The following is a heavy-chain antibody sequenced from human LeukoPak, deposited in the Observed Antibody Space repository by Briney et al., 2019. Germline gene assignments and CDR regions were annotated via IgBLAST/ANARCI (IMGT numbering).Heavy chain of an antibody. D-gene: IGHD2-21*01. Sequence: GGSLRLSCAASGFIVSTNYMSWVRQAPGKGLEWVSVIFSGGSTYYADSVKGRFTISRDKSNNTLYLQMNSLRAEDTAVYYCAREGPFAFDYWGQGTLVTVSS. CDR3: AREGPFAFDY. J-gene: IGHJ4*02. CDR1: GFIVSTNY. V-gene: IGHV3-53*01. CDR2: IFSGGST.